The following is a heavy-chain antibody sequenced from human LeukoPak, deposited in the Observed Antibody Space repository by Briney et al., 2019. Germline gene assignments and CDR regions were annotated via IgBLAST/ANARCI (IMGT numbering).Heavy chain of an antibody. CDR2: IYHSGST. V-gene: IGHV4-38-2*02. CDR3: ARAVVNYYDSSGYYYAVHWFDP. CDR1: GYSISSGYY. J-gene: IGHJ5*02. Sequence: PSETLSLTCTVSGYSISSGYYWGWIRQPPGKGLEWIGSIYHSGSTYYNPSLKSRVTISVDTSKNQFSLKLSSVTAADTAVYYCARAVVNYYDSSGYYYAVHWFDPWGQGTLVTVSS. D-gene: IGHD3-22*01.